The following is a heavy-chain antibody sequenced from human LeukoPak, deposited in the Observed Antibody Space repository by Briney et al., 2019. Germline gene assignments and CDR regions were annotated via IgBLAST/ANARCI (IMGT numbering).Heavy chain of an antibody. CDR1: GFTFSSYA. CDR3: AKERITMVRGVIIEHSNWFDP. D-gene: IGHD3-10*01. J-gene: IGHJ5*02. CDR2: ISGSGGST. V-gene: IGHV3-23*01. Sequence: GGSLRLSCAASGFTFSSYAMSWVRQAPGKGLEWVSAISGSGGSTYYADSVKGRFTISRDNSKSTLYLQMNGLRAEDTAVYYCAKERITMVRGVIIEHSNWFDPWGQGTLVTVSS.